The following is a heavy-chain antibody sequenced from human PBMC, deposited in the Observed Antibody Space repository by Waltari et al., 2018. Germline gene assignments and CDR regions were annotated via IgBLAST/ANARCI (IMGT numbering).Heavy chain of an antibody. CDR1: GYTFTSYG. D-gene: IGHD3-3*01. J-gene: IGHJ6*03. V-gene: IGHV1-18*01. CDR3: ARVGASNGVVIPDRFYYYYYMDV. Sequence: QVQLVQSGAEVKKPGASVKVSCKASGYTFTSYGIRWVRQAPGPGLEWLGWISAYNGNTNYAQKLQGRVTMTTDTATSTAYMELRSLRSDDTAVYYCARVGASNGVVIPDRFYYYYYMDVWGKGTTVTVSS. CDR2: ISAYNGNT.